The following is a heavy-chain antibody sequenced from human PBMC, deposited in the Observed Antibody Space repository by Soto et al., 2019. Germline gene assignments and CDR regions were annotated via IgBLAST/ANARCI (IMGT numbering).Heavy chain of an antibody. CDR3: ASPYYDFWSGYDPDAFDI. Sequence: VQLVESGGGLVKPGGSLRLSCAASGFTFSDYYMSWIRQAPGKGLEWVSYISSSSSYTNYADSVKGRFTISRDNAKNSLYLQMNSLRAEDTAVYYCASPYYDFWSGYDPDAFDIWGQGTMVTVSS. V-gene: IGHV3-11*06. CDR1: GFTFSDYY. CDR2: ISSSSSYT. D-gene: IGHD3-3*01. J-gene: IGHJ3*02.